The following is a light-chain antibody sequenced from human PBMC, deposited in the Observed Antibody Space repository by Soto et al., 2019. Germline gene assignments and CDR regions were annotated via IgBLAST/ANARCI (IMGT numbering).Light chain of an antibody. CDR2: DVT. Sequence: QSALTQPPSASGSPGQSVTISCTGTSSDVGAYNYVSWYQQRPGKAPKLMIYDVTKRPSGVPDRFSGSKSGNTASLTVSGVQAEDEADYYCISYAGSSIWVFGGGTKLTVL. J-gene: IGLJ3*02. CDR1: SSDVGAYNY. CDR3: ISYAGSSIWV. V-gene: IGLV2-8*01.